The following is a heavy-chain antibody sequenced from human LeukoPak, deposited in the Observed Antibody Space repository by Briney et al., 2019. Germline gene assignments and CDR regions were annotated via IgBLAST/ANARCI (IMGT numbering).Heavy chain of an antibody. CDR3: ARDSDLEYSSSVPH. CDR2: INAGNGNT. J-gene: IGHJ1*01. CDR1: GYTFTSYA. V-gene: IGHV1-3*01. D-gene: IGHD6-6*01. Sequence: ASVKVSCKVSGYTFTSYAMHWVRQAPGQRLEWMGWINAGNGNTKYSQKFQGRVTITRDTSASTAYMELSSLRSEDTAVYYCARDSDLEYSSSVPHWGQGTLVTVSS.